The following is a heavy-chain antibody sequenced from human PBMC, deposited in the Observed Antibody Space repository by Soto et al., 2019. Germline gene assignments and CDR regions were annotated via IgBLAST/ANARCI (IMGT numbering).Heavy chain of an antibody. CDR2: IYPGDSDT. J-gene: IGHJ5*02. V-gene: IGHV5-51*01. CDR1: GYSFTSYW. CDR3: ARRVGYCSSTSCYTGWFDP. Sequence: GESLKISCKGSGYSFTSYWIGWVRQMPGKGLEWMGIIYPGDSDTRYSPSFQGQVTISADKPISTAYLQWSSLKASDAAMYYCARRVGYCSSTSCYTGWFDPWGQGTLVTVSS. D-gene: IGHD2-2*02.